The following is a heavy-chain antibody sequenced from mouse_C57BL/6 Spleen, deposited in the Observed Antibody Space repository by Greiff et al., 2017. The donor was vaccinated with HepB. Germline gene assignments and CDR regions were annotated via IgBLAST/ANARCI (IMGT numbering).Heavy chain of an antibody. Sequence: EVQLQESGGGLVKPGGSLKLSCAASGFTFSDYGMHWVRQAPEKGLEWVAYISSGSSTIYYADTVKGRFTISRDNAKNTLFLQMTSLRSEDTAMYYCARRSSYDYAMDYWGQGTSVTVSS. J-gene: IGHJ4*01. D-gene: IGHD1-1*01. CDR2: ISSGSSTI. CDR3: ARRSSYDYAMDY. CDR1: GFTFSDYG. V-gene: IGHV5-17*01.